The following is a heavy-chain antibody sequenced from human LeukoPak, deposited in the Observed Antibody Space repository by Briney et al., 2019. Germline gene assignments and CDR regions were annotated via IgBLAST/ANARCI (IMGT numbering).Heavy chain of an antibody. CDR1: GYSFTSYW. Sequence: GESLKISCKGSGYSFTSYWIGWVRQMPGKGRGWMGIIYPGDSDTRYSPSFQGQVTISADKSISTAYLQWSSLKASDTAMYYCARQVAAAGTDRRYNWFDPWGQGTLVTVSS. CDR2: IYPGDSDT. D-gene: IGHD6-13*01. CDR3: ARQVAAAGTDRRYNWFDP. V-gene: IGHV5-51*01. J-gene: IGHJ5*02.